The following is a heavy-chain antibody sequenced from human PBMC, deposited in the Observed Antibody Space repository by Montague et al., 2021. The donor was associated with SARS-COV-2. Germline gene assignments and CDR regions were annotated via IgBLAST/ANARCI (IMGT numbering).Heavy chain of an antibody. CDR2: MYYSGST. V-gene: IGHV4-59*01. Sequence: SETLSLTCIVSGGSTNYYYWSWIRQSPGKGLEWIGYMYYSGSTNYNPSLKSRVTMSIDRSKNQFSLKLRSVTAADTAVYYCARVARYCTNGVCQTYYYSGLDVWGQGTTVTVSS. CDR1: GGSTNYYY. D-gene: IGHD2-8*01. J-gene: IGHJ6*02. CDR3: ARVARYCTNGVCQTYYYSGLDV.